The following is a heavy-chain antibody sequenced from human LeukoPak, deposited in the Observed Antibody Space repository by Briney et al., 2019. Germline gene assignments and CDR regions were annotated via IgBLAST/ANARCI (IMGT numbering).Heavy chain of an antibody. J-gene: IGHJ5*02. CDR3: ARITYDFWSGYYMPDDP. Sequence: ASVKVSCKASGYTFTNYGISWVRQAPGQGLEWMGWISIYNGNTDYAQKLRGRVTMTTDTSTSTAYMELRGLRSDDTAVYYCARITYDFWSGYYMPDDPWGQGTLVTVSS. CDR2: ISIYNGNT. D-gene: IGHD3-3*01. V-gene: IGHV1-18*01. CDR1: GYTFTNYG.